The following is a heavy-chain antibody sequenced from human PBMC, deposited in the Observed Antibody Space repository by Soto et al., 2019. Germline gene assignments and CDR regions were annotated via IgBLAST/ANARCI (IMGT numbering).Heavy chain of an antibody. Sequence: QVQLVESGGGVVQPGRSLRLSCAASGFTFSSYAMHWVRQAPGKGLEWVAVISYDGSNKYYADSVKGRFTISRDNSKNTLYLQMNSLRAEDTAVYYCARDLEGRGYSYGWGTLGYWGQGTLVTVSS. CDR2: ISYDGSNK. J-gene: IGHJ4*02. D-gene: IGHD5-18*01. CDR1: GFTFSSYA. CDR3: ARDLEGRGYSYGWGTLGY. V-gene: IGHV3-30-3*01.